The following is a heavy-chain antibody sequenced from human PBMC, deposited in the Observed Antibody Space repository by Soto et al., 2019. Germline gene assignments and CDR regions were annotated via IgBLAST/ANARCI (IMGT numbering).Heavy chain of an antibody. CDR1: GYTFTSYA. CDR3: AREDSSGWYISIDY. V-gene: IGHV1-18*01. Sequence: ASVKVSCKASGYTFTSYAMHWVRQAPGQGLEWMGWISAYNGNTNYAQKLQGRVTMTTDTSTSTAYMELRSLRSDDTAVYYCAREDSSGWYISIDYWGQGTLVTVSS. CDR2: ISAYNGNT. D-gene: IGHD6-19*01. J-gene: IGHJ4*02.